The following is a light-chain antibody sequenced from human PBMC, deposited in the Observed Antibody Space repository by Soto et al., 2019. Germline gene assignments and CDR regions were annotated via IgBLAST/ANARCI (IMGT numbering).Light chain of an antibody. CDR2: EVT. CDR1: SSDIGTYNY. J-gene: IGLJ1*01. Sequence: QSVLTQPPSASGSPGQSVTISCTGTSSDIGTYNYVSWYQQHPGKAPKLIIYEVTKRPSGVPDRFSGSKSGNTASLTVSGLQAEDEADFYCSSYASSNNFVFGTGTKLTVL. V-gene: IGLV2-8*01. CDR3: SSYASSNNFV.